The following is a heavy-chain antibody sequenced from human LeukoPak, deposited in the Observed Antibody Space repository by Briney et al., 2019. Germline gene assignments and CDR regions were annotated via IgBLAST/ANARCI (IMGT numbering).Heavy chain of an antibody. CDR2: IKQDGSEK. CDR3: ARVGVAVATDAFDI. CDR1: GFTFSSYW. V-gene: IGHV3-7*05. Sequence: GGSLTLSCAASGFTFSSYWMSWVRQAPGKGLEWVANIKQDGSEKYYVDSVKGRFTISRDNAKNSLYLQMNSLRDEDMAVYYCARVGVAVATDAFDIWGQGTMVTVSS. D-gene: IGHD6-19*01. J-gene: IGHJ3*02.